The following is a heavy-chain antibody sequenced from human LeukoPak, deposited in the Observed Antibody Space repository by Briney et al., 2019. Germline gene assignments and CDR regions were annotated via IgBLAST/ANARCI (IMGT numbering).Heavy chain of an antibody. CDR2: ISGNSGTT. Sequence: GGSLRLSCAASGFTFSSYGMSWVRQAPGKGLEWVSGISGNSGTTYYADSVKGRFTISRDNSKNSLYLQMNSLRAEDTAVYYCARAAELRYWGQGTLVTVSS. V-gene: IGHV3-23*01. CDR3: ARAAELRY. D-gene: IGHD1-26*01. CDR1: GFTFSSYG. J-gene: IGHJ4*02.